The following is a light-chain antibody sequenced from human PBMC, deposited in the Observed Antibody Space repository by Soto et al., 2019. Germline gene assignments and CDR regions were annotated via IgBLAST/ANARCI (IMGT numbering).Light chain of an antibody. CDR2: LNSDGSH. CDR1: SGHSNYV. J-gene: IGLJ2*01. V-gene: IGLV4-69*01. Sequence: QSVLTQSPSASASLGASVKLTCTLSSGHSNYVIAWHQQQPEKGPRYLMKLNSDGSHSKGDGIPDRFSGSSSGAERYLTISSLQSKDEADYYCQTWDTGIRVFGGGTKLTVL. CDR3: QTWDTGIRV.